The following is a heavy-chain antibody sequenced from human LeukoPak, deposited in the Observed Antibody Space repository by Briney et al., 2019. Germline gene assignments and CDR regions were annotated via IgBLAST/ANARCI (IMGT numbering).Heavy chain of an antibody. CDR3: AKSHAVAAAFDI. J-gene: IGHJ3*02. Sequence: SGGSLRLSCAASGFTFSNFAVSWVRQAPGRGLEWVSAIRCSGGSTYYADSEKGRFTISRDNSKNTLYLQMNSLRAEDTAVYYCAKSHAVAAAFDIWGQGTMVTVSS. D-gene: IGHD4-23*01. CDR1: GFTFSNFA. V-gene: IGHV3-23*01. CDR2: IRCSGGST.